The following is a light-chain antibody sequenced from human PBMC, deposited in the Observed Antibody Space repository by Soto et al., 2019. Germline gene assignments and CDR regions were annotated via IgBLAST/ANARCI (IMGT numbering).Light chain of an antibody. CDR3: QQYNNWPVT. CDR1: QSVSSI. V-gene: IGKV3-15*01. J-gene: IGKJ1*01. Sequence: EKVITQSPAPPSVYPGEKATLSRRASQSVSSILAWYQQKPGQAPRLLIYGASTRATGIPARFSGSGSGTEFTLTISSLQSEDFAVYYCQQYNNWPVTFGQGTKVDIK. CDR2: GAS.